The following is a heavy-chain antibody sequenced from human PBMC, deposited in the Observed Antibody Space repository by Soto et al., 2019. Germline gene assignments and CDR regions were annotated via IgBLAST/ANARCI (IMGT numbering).Heavy chain of an antibody. CDR2: IIPIFGTA. CDR1: GGTFSSYA. CDR3: ARVPGRGGTSCYSCYYYGMDV. Sequence: KVSCKASGGTFSSYAISWVRQAPGQGLEWMGGIIPIFGTANYAQKFQGRVTITADKSTSTAYMELSSLRSEDTAVYYCARVPGRGGTSCYSCYYYGMDVWGQGTTVTVSS. V-gene: IGHV1-69*06. J-gene: IGHJ6*02. D-gene: IGHD2-2*01.